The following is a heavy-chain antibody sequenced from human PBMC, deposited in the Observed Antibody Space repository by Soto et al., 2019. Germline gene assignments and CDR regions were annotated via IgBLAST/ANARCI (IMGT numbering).Heavy chain of an antibody. Sequence: GGSVRLSCAASGFAFSDSSMNWVRQAPGRGLEWLSYISGSDGTIYYADSVRGRFTISRDNAKSSLYLHMNGLRDDDTAVYYCARSGPEGADHFDLWGPGPQVTVSS. CDR1: GFAFSDSS. D-gene: IGHD1-26*01. V-gene: IGHV3-48*02. CDR2: ISGSDGTI. J-gene: IGHJ4*02. CDR3: ARSGPEGADHFDL.